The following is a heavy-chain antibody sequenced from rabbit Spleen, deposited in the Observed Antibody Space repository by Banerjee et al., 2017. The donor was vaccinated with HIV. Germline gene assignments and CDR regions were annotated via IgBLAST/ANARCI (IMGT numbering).Heavy chain of an antibody. Sequence: QSLEESGGDLVKPEGFLTLTCTASGFSFGGDSYMCWVRQAPGKGLEWIACIDTGSSGFTYFASWAKGRFTISKPSSTTVTLQMTSLTAADTATYFCARDTSSSFSSYGMDLWGPGTLVTVS. D-gene: IGHD1-1*01. CDR2: IDTGSSGFT. J-gene: IGHJ6*01. CDR3: ARDTSSSFSSYGMDL. CDR1: GFSFGGDSY. V-gene: IGHV1S40*01.